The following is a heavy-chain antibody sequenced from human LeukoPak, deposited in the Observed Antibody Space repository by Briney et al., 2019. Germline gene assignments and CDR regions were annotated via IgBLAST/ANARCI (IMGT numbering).Heavy chain of an antibody. V-gene: IGHV3-23*01. D-gene: IGHD2-15*01. CDR3: ARSAADYCSGGSCRFDN. CDR2: IIGGDST. J-gene: IGHJ4*02. Sequence: GGSLRLSCAASGFTFSSYAMSWVRQAPGKGLEWVSVIIGGDSTYYADSVKGRFTISRDNSKNMLYLQMNSLRAEDTAMYYCARSAADYCSGGSCRFDNWGQGTLVTVTS. CDR1: GFTFSSYA.